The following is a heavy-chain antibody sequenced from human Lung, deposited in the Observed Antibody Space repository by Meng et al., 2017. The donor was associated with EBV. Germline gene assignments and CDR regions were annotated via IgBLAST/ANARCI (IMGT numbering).Heavy chain of an antibody. CDR2: IYHSGST. V-gene: IGHV4-4*02. Sequence: QVPLQESGPGLVKPSGTLSLTCAVSGGSISSSNWWSWVRQTPGKGLEWIGEIYHSGSTNYNPSLKSRITISVDESKNQFSLRLKSVTAADTAVYYCANRREIRPYYFDYWGQGTLVTVSS. CDR1: GGSISSSNW. CDR3: ANRREIRPYYFDY. J-gene: IGHJ4*02. D-gene: IGHD1-26*01.